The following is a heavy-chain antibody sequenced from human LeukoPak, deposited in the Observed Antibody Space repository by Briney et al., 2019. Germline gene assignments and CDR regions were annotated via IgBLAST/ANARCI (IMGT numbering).Heavy chain of an antibody. CDR2: ISYDGSNK. Sequence: PGRSLRLSCAASGFTSSSYAMHWVRQAPGKGLEWVAVISYDGSNKHYADSVKGRFTISRDNSKNTLYLQMNSLRAEDTAVYYCARSRGLFDYWGQGTLVTVSS. CDR3: ARSRGLFDY. D-gene: IGHD6-19*01. V-gene: IGHV3-30*04. CDR1: GFTSSSYA. J-gene: IGHJ4*02.